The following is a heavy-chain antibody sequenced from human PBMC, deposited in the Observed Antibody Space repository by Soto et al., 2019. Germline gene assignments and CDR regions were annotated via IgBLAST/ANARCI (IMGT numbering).Heavy chain of an antibody. V-gene: IGHV1-24*01. CDR1: GYTLTELS. D-gene: IGHD3-22*01. CDR3: ATGGWYYDSSGYPNRDFDY. J-gene: IGHJ4*02. CDR2: FDPEDGET. Sequence: ASVKVSCKVSGYTLTELSMHWVRQAPGKGFEWMGGFDPEDGETIYAQKFQGRVTMTEDTSTDTAYMELSSLRSEDTAVYYCATGGWYYDSSGYPNRDFDYWGQGTLVTVSS.